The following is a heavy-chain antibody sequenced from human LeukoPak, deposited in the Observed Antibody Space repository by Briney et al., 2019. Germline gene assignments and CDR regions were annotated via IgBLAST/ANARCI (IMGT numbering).Heavy chain of an antibody. CDR2: IKKDVGEK. Sequence: PGGSLRLSCAASGFTFSSYWMSWVRQAPGKGLEWVASIKKDVGEKFYVDSVKGRFTISRDNAKNSLYLHMNSLRVEDTAVYYCAKGDSSGYYTDYWGQGTLVTVSS. D-gene: IGHD3-22*01. CDR3: AKGDSSGYYTDY. J-gene: IGHJ4*02. V-gene: IGHV3-7*01. CDR1: GFTFSSYW.